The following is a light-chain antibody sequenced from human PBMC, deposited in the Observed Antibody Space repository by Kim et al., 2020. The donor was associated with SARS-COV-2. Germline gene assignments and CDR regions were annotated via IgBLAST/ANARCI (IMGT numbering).Light chain of an antibody. CDR3: QVWDSSSDHWV. Sequence: AQGKTPRITCGGNNIGSKSVHWYQQKPGQAPVLVIYYDSDRPSGIPERFSGSNSGNTATLTISRVEAGDEADYYCQVWDSSSDHWVFGGGTKLTVL. CDR2: YDS. CDR1: NIGSKS. V-gene: IGLV3-21*04. J-gene: IGLJ3*02.